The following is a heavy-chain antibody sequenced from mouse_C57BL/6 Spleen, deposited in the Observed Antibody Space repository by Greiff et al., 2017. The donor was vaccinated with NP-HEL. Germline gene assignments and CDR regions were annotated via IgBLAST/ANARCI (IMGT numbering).Heavy chain of an antibody. D-gene: IGHD1-1*01. Sequence: QVQLQQSGAELARPGASVKLSCKASGYTFTSYGISWVKQRTGQGLEWIGEIYPRSGNTYYNEKFKGKATLTADKSSSTAYMELRSLTSEDSAVYVCARGDITTEGDDAMDYWGQGTSVTVSS. CDR1: GYTFTSYG. CDR3: ARGDITTEGDDAMDY. V-gene: IGHV1-81*01. CDR2: IYPRSGNT. J-gene: IGHJ4*01.